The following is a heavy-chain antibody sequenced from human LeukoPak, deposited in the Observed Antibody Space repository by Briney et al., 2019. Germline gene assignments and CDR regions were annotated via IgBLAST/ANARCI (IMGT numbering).Heavy chain of an antibody. D-gene: IGHD3-10*01. J-gene: IGHJ5*02. CDR1: GFTFSSYS. Sequence: GGSLRLSCAASGFTFSSYSMNWVRQAPGKGLEWVSSISSSSSYIYYADSVKGRFTISRDNAKNSLYLQMNSLRAEDTAVYYCARDHLLVRDNWFDPWGQGTLVTVSS. CDR3: ARDHLLVRDNWFDP. CDR2: ISSSSSYI. V-gene: IGHV3-21*01.